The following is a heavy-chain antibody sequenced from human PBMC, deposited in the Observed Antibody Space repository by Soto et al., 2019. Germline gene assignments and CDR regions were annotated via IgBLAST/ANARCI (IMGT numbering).Heavy chain of an antibody. Sequence: EVQLVESGGGLVKPGGSLRLSCAASGFSFSSDSMGCVRQAPGKGLERVSSISSSGSVKNYADSVKGRFTISRDNAKNSLYLLLSGLKEEDTAVYYCARDPPTGTTLEWADSWGQGPLVTVSS. J-gene: IGHJ4*02. CDR2: ISSSGSVK. CDR3: ARDPPTGTTLEWADS. D-gene: IGHD1-7*01. CDR1: GFSFSSDS. V-gene: IGHV3-21*01.